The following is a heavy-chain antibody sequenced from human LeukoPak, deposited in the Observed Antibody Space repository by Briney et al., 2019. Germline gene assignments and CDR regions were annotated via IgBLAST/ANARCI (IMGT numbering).Heavy chain of an antibody. D-gene: IGHD3-10*01. J-gene: IGHJ4*02. CDR2: ISSSSSYI. Sequence: GGSLRLSCAASGFTFSSYSMNWVRQAPGKGLEWVSSISSSSSYIYSADSVKGRFTISRDNAKNSLYLQMNSLRVEDTATYYCAKVAHYYYGSESYYFFEHWGQGTPVTASS. V-gene: IGHV3-21*01. CDR3: AKVAHYYYGSESYYFFEH. CDR1: GFTFSSYS.